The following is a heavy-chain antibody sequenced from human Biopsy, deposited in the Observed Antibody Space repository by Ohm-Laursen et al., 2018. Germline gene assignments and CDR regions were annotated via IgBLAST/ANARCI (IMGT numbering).Heavy chain of an antibody. J-gene: IGHJ5*02. V-gene: IGHV4-39*01. D-gene: IGHD3-22*01. CDR1: GGSISNNNYY. CDR3: ARDYDTSGYYYVS. Sequence: SETLSLTCPVSGGSISNNNYYWGWIRQPPGKGLEWIGSIFYRGSTNYKPPLKSRVNISVDTSKNQFSLKLNSVTAADTAVYYCARDYDTSGYYYVSWGQGTLVTVSS. CDR2: IFYRGST.